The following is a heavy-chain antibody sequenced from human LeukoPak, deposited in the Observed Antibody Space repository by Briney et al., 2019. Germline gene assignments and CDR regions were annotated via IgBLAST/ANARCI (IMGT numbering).Heavy chain of an antibody. CDR3: AKDYCSSTSCYLGY. Sequence: GGSLRLSCAASGFTFSSYGMHWVRQAPGKGLEWVAFIRYDESNIYYADFVKGRFTISRDNSKNTLYLQMNSLRAEDTAVYYCAKDYCSSTSCYLGYWGQGTLVTVSS. D-gene: IGHD2-2*01. CDR1: GFTFSSYG. CDR2: IRYDESNI. J-gene: IGHJ4*02. V-gene: IGHV3-30*02.